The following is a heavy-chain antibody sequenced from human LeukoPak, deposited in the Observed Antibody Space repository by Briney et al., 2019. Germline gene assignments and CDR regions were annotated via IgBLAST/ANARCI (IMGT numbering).Heavy chain of an antibody. CDR2: INHSGST. D-gene: IGHD3-9*01. CDR3: ARAQATYYDILTGYYTRDYFDY. V-gene: IGHV4-34*01. CDR1: GGSFSGYY. J-gene: IGHJ4*02. Sequence: SETLSLTCAVYGGSFSGYYWSWIRQPPGKGLEWIGEINHSGSTNYNPSLKSRVTISVDTSKNQFSLKLSSVTATDTAVYYCARAQATYYDILTGYYTRDYFDYWGQGTLVTVSS.